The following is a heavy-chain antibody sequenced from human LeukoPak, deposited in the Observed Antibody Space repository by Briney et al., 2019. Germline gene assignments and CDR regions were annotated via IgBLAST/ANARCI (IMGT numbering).Heavy chain of an antibody. D-gene: IGHD3-3*01. Sequence: SVKVSCKASGGTFSSYAISWVRQAPGQGLEWMGRIIPIFGIANYAQKFQGRVTITADKSTSTAYMELSSLSSVDTAVYYCARDLKEGGFLEWLLSPSYYYGMDVWGQGTTVTVSS. V-gene: IGHV1-69*04. CDR3: ARDLKEGGFLEWLLSPSYYYGMDV. J-gene: IGHJ6*02. CDR1: GGTFSSYA. CDR2: IIPIFGIA.